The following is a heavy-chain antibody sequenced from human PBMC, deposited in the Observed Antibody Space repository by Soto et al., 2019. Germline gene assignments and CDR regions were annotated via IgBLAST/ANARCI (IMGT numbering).Heavy chain of an antibody. CDR1: GGTFSTYT. V-gene: IGHV1-69*02. CDR2: ILPMLDIT. J-gene: IGHJ3*02. CDR3: TLGSWSAETFEI. Sequence: QVQLVQSGAEVKKPGSSVKVSCKASGGTFSTYTIIWVRQAPGQGLEWMGRILPMLDITNSAQRFQGRVTRTADKSTSTAYLELSSLRSEDTAVYYCTLGSWSAETFEIWGRGTMVTVSS. D-gene: IGHD6-13*01.